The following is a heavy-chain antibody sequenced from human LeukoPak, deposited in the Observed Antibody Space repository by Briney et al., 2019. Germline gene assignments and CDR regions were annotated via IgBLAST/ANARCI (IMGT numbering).Heavy chain of an antibody. CDR3: ARLGEKADFDY. CDR2: IKQDGSEK. J-gene: IGHJ4*02. V-gene: IGHV3-7*01. CDR1: GFIFSNVW. Sequence: GGSLRLSCAASGFIFSNVWMSWVRQAPGKGLEWVANIKQDGSEKYYVDSVKGRFTMSRDNAKNSLYLQMNSLSAEDTAVYYCARLGEKADFDYWGQGTLVTVSS. D-gene: IGHD3-16*01.